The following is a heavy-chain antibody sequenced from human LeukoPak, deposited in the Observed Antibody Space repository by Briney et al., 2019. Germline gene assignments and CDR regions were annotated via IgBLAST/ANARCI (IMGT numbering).Heavy chain of an antibody. J-gene: IGHJ4*02. CDR1: GFTFSTYV. Sequence: GGSLRLSCSVSGFTFSTYVMHWVRQAPGKGLEYVLAISSNGDNTYYADSVKGRFTISRDNSKNTLYLQMSSLRADDTAVYYCVRGTGYWGQGTLVTVSS. CDR3: VRGTGY. CDR2: ISSNGDNT. V-gene: IGHV3-64D*06.